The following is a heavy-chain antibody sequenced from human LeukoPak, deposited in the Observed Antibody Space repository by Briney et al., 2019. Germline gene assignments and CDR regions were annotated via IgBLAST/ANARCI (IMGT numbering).Heavy chain of an antibody. CDR1: CGSISSSSYY. CDR2: INHSGST. V-gene: IGHV4-39*07. D-gene: IGHD3-22*01. CDR3: SRASYDSSGYLDY. Sequence: SETLSLTCTVSCGSISSSSYYWSWIRQPPGKGLEWIGEINHSGSTNYNPSLKSRVTISVDTSKNQFSLKLSSVTAADTAVTYGSRASYDSSGYLDYWGQGTLVTVS. J-gene: IGHJ4*01.